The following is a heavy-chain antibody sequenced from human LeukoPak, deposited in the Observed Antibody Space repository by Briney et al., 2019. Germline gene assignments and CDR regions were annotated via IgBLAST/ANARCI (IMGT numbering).Heavy chain of an antibody. Sequence: ASVKVSCKASGCTFSSYAMHWVRQAPGQRLKWMGWINVGNGNTKYSQKFQGRVTITRDTSASTVYMELSSLRSEDTAVYYCARDRTVRGVIRNWFDPWGQGTLVTVSS. V-gene: IGHV1-3*01. CDR1: GCTFSSYA. J-gene: IGHJ5*02. D-gene: IGHD3-10*01. CDR2: INVGNGNT. CDR3: ARDRTVRGVIRNWFDP.